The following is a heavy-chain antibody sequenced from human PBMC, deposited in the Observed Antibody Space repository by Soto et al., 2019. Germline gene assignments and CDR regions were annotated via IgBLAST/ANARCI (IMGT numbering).Heavy chain of an antibody. CDR3: ARFLPFDY. Sequence: GASGKVSGRASGYTLTGYYMHWVRQAPGQGLEWMGWINPNSGGKNYAQNFKARVTMTRDTSISTAYMELSRLRSDDTAVYYCARFLPFDYWGQGTLVTVSS. CDR2: INPNSGGK. CDR1: GYTLTGYY. V-gene: IGHV1-2*02. J-gene: IGHJ4*02.